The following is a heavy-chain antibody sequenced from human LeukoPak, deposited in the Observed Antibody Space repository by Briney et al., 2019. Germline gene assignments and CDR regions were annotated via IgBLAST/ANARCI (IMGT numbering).Heavy chain of an antibody. J-gene: IGHJ4*02. CDR3: ATSTFYDTLKPYYFDY. D-gene: IGHD3-9*01. CDR2: FDPEDGET. V-gene: IGHV1-24*01. Sequence: ASVKVSCKVSGYTLTELSMHWVRQAPGKGLEWRGGFDPEDGETIYAQKFQGRVTMTEDTSTDTAYMELSSLRSEDTAVYYCATSTFYDTLKPYYFDYWGQGTLVTVSS. CDR1: GYTLTELS.